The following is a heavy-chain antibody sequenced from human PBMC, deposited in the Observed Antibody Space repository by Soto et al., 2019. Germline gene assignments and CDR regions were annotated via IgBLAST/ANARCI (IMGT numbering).Heavy chain of an antibody. V-gene: IGHV3-23*01. CDR3: AKTSKATILTVYDV. J-gene: IGHJ6*02. CDR1: GFSFSDHG. D-gene: IGHD3-9*01. CDR2: TSGSGGTT. Sequence: EVQLLESGGGLVQPGGSLRLSCEASGFSFSDHGMSWVRQAPGKGLGWVSVTSGSGGTTYYVDSVKGRFTISRDNSKNTIYLQMNSLRVEDTAVYYCAKTSKATILTVYDVWGRGTTVTVSS.